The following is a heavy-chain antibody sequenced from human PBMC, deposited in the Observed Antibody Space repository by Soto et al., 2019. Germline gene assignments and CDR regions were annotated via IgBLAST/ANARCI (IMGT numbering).Heavy chain of an antibody. D-gene: IGHD6-19*01. V-gene: IGHV3-23*01. J-gene: IGHJ4*02. Sequence: EVQLLESGGGLIQPGGSLRLSCAASGFPFSTYEMTWARQSPGKGLEWVAFITSSGGPTYYADSVRGRFTISRDNSKNSLYLQMVSLRFEDTARYYCVKGGWWDVWCQGTLVTVSS. CDR3: VKGGWWDV. CDR1: GFPFSTYE. CDR2: ITSSGGPT.